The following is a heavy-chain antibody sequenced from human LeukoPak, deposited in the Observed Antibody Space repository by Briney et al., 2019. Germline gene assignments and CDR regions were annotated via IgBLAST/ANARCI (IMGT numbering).Heavy chain of an antibody. CDR1: GFTFSSYA. Sequence: QTGRSLRLSCAASGFTFSSYAMHWVRQAPGKGLEWVAVISYDGSNKYYADSVKGRFTISRDNSKNTLYLQMNSLRAEDTAVYYCARDQRFLEWLTYYYYYGMDVWGQGTTVTVSS. D-gene: IGHD3-3*01. CDR2: ISYDGSNK. V-gene: IGHV3-30-3*01. CDR3: ARDQRFLEWLTYYYYYGMDV. J-gene: IGHJ6*02.